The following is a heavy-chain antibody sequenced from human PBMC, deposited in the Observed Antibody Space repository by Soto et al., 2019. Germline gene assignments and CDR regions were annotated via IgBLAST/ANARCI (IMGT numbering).Heavy chain of an antibody. CDR1: GFTFSDYW. J-gene: IGHJ4*02. CDR3: ARDPVTAE. Sequence: GGSLRLSCATSGFTFSDYWMSWVRQAPGKGLEWVGNIKGDGSGTHYVDSVKGRFTISSDSAQNSFYLQMNNLRVEDTAMYYCARDPVTAEWGPGTLVTVSS. V-gene: IGHV3-7*03. CDR2: IKGDGSGT.